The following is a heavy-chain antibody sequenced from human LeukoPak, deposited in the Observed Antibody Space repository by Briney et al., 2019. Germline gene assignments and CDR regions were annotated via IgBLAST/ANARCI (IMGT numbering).Heavy chain of an antibody. D-gene: IGHD3-10*01. Sequence: ASVKVSCKASGYTFTSYAMHWVRQAPGQRLEWMGWINAGNGNTKYSQKFQGRVTITRDTSASTAYMELSSLRSEDTAVYYCARDHGITMVRGVLYYFDCWGQGTLVAVSS. CDR2: INAGNGNT. V-gene: IGHV1-3*01. CDR3: ARDHGITMVRGVLYYFDC. J-gene: IGHJ4*02. CDR1: GYTFTSYA.